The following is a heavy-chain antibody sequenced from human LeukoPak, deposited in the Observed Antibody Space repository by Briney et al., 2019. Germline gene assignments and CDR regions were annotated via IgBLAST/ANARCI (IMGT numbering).Heavy chain of an antibody. D-gene: IGHD1-26*01. J-gene: IGHJ4*02. CDR3: ARVIVGATTYYFDY. CDR1: GGSISSYY. CDR2: IYTSGST. V-gene: IGHV4-4*07. Sequence: KSSETLSLTCTVSGGSISSYYWSWIRQPAGKGLEWIGRIYTSGSTNYNPSPKSRVTMSVDTSKNQFSLKLSSVTAADMAVYYCARVIVGATTYYFDYWGQGTLVTVSS.